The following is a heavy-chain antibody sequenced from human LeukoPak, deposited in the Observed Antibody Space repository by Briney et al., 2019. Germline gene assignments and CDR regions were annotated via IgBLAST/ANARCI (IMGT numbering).Heavy chain of an antibody. D-gene: IGHD2-2*01. CDR2: FSYSGST. V-gene: IGHV4-39*01. CDR1: GGSLSSGEYY. Sequence: PSETLSLTCSVSGGSLSSGEYYWGWIRQPPGKGLEWIGSFSYSGSTYYNPSLRSRVTISVDTSKNHFSLNLSSVTAADTSVYYCARHVYCSSLSCPFFNYWGQGSLVTVSS. CDR3: ARHVYCSSLSCPFFNY. J-gene: IGHJ4*02.